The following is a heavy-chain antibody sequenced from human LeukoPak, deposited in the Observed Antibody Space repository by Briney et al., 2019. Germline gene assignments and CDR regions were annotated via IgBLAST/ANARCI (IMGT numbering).Heavy chain of an antibody. CDR1: GFTFSIFW. D-gene: IGHD6-13*01. Sequence: QTGGSLRLSCAASGFTFSIFWMHWVRRAPGKGPVWVSRINSDGSSTDYADSVKGRFTISRDNAKNTLYLQMNSLRTEDTAVYYCARDKYSSSWYYFDYWGQGTLVTVSS. V-gene: IGHV3-74*01. J-gene: IGHJ4*02. CDR3: ARDKYSSSWYYFDY. CDR2: INSDGSST.